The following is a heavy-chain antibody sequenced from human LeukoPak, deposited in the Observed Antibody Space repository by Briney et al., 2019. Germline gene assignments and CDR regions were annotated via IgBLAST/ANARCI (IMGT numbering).Heavy chain of an antibody. CDR1: GFTFRNYA. Sequence: GGSLRLSCAAPGFTFRNYALSWVRQAPGKGLEWVSGFNESGGSKNYAESVKGGFTISRDNSKKTMYLQMDSLRAEDTAVYYCAKVYASGWSYFDSSGQGTLVTVS. CDR2: FNESGGSK. CDR3: AKVYASGWSYFDS. D-gene: IGHD6-19*01. J-gene: IGHJ4*02. V-gene: IGHV3-23*01.